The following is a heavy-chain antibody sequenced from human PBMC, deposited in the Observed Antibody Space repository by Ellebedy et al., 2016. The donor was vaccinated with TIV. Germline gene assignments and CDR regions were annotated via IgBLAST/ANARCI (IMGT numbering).Heavy chain of an antibody. Sequence: ASVKVSXXASGYTFTTYTMHWVHQAPGQGLEWMGWINAGNGKTKSSQKFQGRVTITRDTSASTAYMELRSLRSEDTAMYYCARETHYYDSRSDYPWGSWGQGTLVTVSS. CDR3: ARETHYYDSRSDYPWGS. CDR1: GYTFTTYT. J-gene: IGHJ4*02. CDR2: INAGNGKT. D-gene: IGHD3-22*01. V-gene: IGHV1-3*01.